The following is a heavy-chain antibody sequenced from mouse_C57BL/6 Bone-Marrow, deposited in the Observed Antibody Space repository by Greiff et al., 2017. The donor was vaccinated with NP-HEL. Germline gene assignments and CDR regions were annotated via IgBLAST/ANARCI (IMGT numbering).Heavy chain of an antibody. CDR2: ISSGGSYT. J-gene: IGHJ3*01. D-gene: IGHD2-4*01. CDR1: GFTFSSYG. CDR3: ARRGLRRGFAY. Sequence: EVMLVESGGDLVKPGGSLKLSCAASGFTFSSYGMSWVRQTPDKRLEWVATISSGGSYTYYPDSVKGRFTISRDNAKNTLYLQMSSLKSEDTAMYYCARRGLRRGFAYWGQGTLVTVSA. V-gene: IGHV5-6*02.